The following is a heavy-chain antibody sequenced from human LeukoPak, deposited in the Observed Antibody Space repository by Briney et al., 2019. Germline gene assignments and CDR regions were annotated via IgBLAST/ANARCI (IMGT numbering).Heavy chain of an antibody. D-gene: IGHD6-19*01. CDR2: IYPGDSDT. CDR1: GYSFTSYW. Sequence: PGESLKISCKGSGYSFTSYWIGWVRQMPGKGLEWMGIIYPGDSDTRYSPSFQGQVTISADKSISTAYPQWSSLKASDTAMYYCASTIYSSGWYGDWDYWGQGTLVTVSS. J-gene: IGHJ4*02. V-gene: IGHV5-51*01. CDR3: ASTIYSSGWYGDWDY.